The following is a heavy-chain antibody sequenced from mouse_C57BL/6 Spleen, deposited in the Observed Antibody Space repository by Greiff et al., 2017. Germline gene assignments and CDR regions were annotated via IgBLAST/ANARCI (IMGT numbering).Heavy chain of an antibody. J-gene: IGHJ2*02. CDR3: AKGWESVYFDY. D-gene: IGHD3-3*01. CDR2: IYPRDVST. Sequence: QVQLQQSGPELVKPGASVKVSCKASGYTFTSYDINWVKQRPGQGLEWIGWIYPRDVSTKCNEKFKGKATLTVDTYSRTAYMELHSLPSEDSAVYFFAKGWESVYFDYWGQGTSPTVSS. V-gene: IGHV1-85*01. CDR1: GYTFTSYD.